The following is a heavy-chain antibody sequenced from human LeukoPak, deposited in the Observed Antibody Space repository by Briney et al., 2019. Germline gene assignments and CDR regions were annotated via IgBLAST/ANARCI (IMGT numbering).Heavy chain of an antibody. CDR1: GFTFSRYE. Sequence: GGSLRLSCAASGFTFSRYEMHWVRQAPGKGLEWVSCISSSGSTIYYADSVKGRFTISRDNSKNTLYLQMNSLRAEDTAVYYCAKGGLRYFDSWGQGTLVTVSS. CDR3: AKGGLRYFDS. CDR2: ISSSGSTI. V-gene: IGHV3-48*03. J-gene: IGHJ4*02.